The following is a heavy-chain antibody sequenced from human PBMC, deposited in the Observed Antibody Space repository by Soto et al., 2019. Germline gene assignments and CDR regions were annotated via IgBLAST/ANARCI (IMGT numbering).Heavy chain of an antibody. CDR2: INPTSGGT. CDR1: GYTFAAYY. J-gene: IGHJ5*01. V-gene: IGHV1-2*02. CDR3: ARYPDYGDYWGYGFDS. Sequence: QVQLVQSGAEVKKPGASVKVSCKTSGYTFAAYYIHWIRQAPGQGLEWMGWINPTSGGTVYAQNFQDRVTLTRDTSIRTAYMELRRLNSDDTAVYYCARYPDYGDYWGYGFDSCGQGTPVTVSS. D-gene: IGHD4-17*01.